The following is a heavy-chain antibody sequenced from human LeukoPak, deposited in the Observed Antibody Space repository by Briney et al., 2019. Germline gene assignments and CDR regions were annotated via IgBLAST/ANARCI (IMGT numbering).Heavy chain of an antibody. J-gene: IGHJ6*02. CDR3: VRDRFYAMDV. V-gene: IGHV3-74*01. D-gene: IGHD3-16*01. CDR1: GFTFSSSW. CDR2: INHDGSTT. Sequence: PGGSLRLSCAASGFTFSSSWMHWVRQAPGKGLVWASRINHDGSTTNYVDSVKGRFTISRDNAKNTLYLQMNSLRAEDTAVFYCVRDRFYAMDVWGQGTTVTVSS.